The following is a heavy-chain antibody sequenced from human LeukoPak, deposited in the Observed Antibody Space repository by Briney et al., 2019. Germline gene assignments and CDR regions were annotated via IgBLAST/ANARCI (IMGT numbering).Heavy chain of an antibody. CDR1: GGSISSGDYY. CDR2: LYSSGST. V-gene: IGHV4-30-4*01. D-gene: IGHD5-18*01. Sequence: SQTLSLTCTVSGGSISSGDYYWSWIRQPPGKGLEWIGFLYSSGSTYCNPSLKSRLTISEDTSKNQFSLRLSSVTAADTAVYYCARDQGYSYGAFDFWGQGALVTVSS. J-gene: IGHJ4*02. CDR3: ARDQGYSYGAFDF.